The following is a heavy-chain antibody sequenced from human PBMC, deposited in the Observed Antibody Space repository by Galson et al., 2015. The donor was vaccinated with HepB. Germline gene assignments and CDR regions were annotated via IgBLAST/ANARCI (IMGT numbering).Heavy chain of an antibody. CDR2: IYPGDSET. V-gene: IGHV5-51*01. Sequence: QSGAEVKKPGESLRISCKASGYRFTTYWIGWVRQMPGKGLEWMGIIYPGDSETRYSPSFQGQVTISADKSISTAYLQWTSLKASDTAIYYCARWYTAEWGDYWGQGTLVTVSS. CDR3: ARWYTAEWGDY. D-gene: IGHD1-14*01. J-gene: IGHJ4*02. CDR1: GYRFTTYW.